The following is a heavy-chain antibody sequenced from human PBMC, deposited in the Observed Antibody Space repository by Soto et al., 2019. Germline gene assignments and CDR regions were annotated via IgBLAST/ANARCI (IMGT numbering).Heavy chain of an antibody. D-gene: IGHD1-26*01. CDR1: GVGFSSYT. J-gene: IGHJ5*02. V-gene: IGHV3-23*01. Sequence: GGSLRLSCLASGVGFSSYTMNWVRQAPGKGLEWVSGVSGNGGNTYFADSVKGRFSISSDNSRNTLYLQLNSLRAEGTAIYCCAKDRMGASGWFDPWGQETPVEVFS. CDR3: AKDRMGASGWFDP. CDR2: VSGNGGNT.